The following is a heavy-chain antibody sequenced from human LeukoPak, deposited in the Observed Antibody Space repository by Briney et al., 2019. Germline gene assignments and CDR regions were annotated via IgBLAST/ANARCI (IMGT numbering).Heavy chain of an antibody. CDR3: VKEVLKGQFDFWSGYYKAGRDYYYMDV. CDR2: ISFDGSNK. J-gene: IGHJ6*03. V-gene: IGHV3-30*18. Sequence: GGSLRLSCAASEFTFSSHGMHWVRQAPGKGLEWVALISFDGSNKYYGDSVKGRFTISRDNSRNTLFLQITRLRAEDTAVYYCVKEVLKGQFDFWSGYYKAGRDYYYMDVWGKGTTVTVSS. CDR1: EFTFSSHG. D-gene: IGHD3-3*01.